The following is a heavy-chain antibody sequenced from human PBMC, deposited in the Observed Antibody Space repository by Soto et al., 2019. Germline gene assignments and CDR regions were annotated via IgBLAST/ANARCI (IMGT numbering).Heavy chain of an antibody. D-gene: IGHD6-13*01. CDR2: IYYSGST. J-gene: IGHJ6*02. V-gene: IGHV4-31*03. CDR1: GGSISSGGYY. Sequence: PSETLSLTCTVSGGSISSGGYYWSWIRQHPGKGLEWIGYIYYSGSTYYNPSLKSRVTISVDTSKNQFSLKLSSVTAADTAVYYCARVPGLNGYSSSNNYYYGMDVWGQGPTVTVSS. CDR3: ARVPGLNGYSSSNNYYYGMDV.